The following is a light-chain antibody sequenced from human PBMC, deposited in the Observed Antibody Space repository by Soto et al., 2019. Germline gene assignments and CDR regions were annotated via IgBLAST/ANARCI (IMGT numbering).Light chain of an antibody. Sequence: EIVLTQSPGTLSLSPGERATLSCRASQSVSSSYLAWYQQKPGQAPRLLIYGASSRATGIPDRFSGSGSGTDFTLTISRREPEDFAVYYCQQYGSSTGYTFGQGTKLEIK. CDR2: GAS. CDR3: QQYGSSTGYT. V-gene: IGKV3-20*01. J-gene: IGKJ2*01. CDR1: QSVSSSY.